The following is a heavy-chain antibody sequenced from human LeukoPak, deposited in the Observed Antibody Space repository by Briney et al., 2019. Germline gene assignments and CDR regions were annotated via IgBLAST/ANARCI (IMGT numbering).Heavy chain of an antibody. CDR1: GFTFSNYA. CDR2: ISSSGDST. J-gene: IGHJ4*02. V-gene: IGHV3-23*01. Sequence: PGGSLRLSCAASGFTFSNYAMSWVRQAPGKGLEWVSSISSSGDSTIYADSVKGRFTISRDASKNTLYLQMNSLRDDDTAVYHCARDRDTAMVTLDYWGQGTLVTVSS. CDR3: ARDRDTAMVTLDY. D-gene: IGHD5-18*01.